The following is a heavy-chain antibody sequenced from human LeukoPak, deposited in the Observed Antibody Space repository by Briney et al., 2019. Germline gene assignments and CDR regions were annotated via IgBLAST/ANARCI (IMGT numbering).Heavy chain of an antibody. J-gene: IGHJ4*02. CDR3: TTIYGGDYHGC. D-gene: IGHD2-21*01. CDR2: IKSKTDGGTT. Sequence: GGSLRLSCAASGFTFTNCAMSWVRQAPGKGLEWVGRIKSKTDGGTTDYAAPVKGRFTISRDDSKNTLYLQMNSLKTEDTAVYYCTTIYGGDYHGCGGQGTLVTVSS. V-gene: IGHV3-15*01. CDR1: GFTFTNCA.